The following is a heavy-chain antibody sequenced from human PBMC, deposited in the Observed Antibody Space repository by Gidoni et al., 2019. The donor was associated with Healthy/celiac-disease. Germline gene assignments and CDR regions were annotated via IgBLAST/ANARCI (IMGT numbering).Heavy chain of an antibody. Sequence: QITLKESGPTLVKPTQTLTLTCTFSGLSLSTSGVGVGWIRQPPGKALEWLALISWNDDKRYSPSLKSRLTITKDTSKNQVVLTMTNVDPVDTATYFCARGITMVRGVIRHFDYWGQGTLVTVSS. CDR3: ARGITMVRGVIRHFDY. V-gene: IGHV2-5*01. J-gene: IGHJ4*02. CDR1: GLSLSTSGVG. D-gene: IGHD3-10*01. CDR2: ISWNDDK.